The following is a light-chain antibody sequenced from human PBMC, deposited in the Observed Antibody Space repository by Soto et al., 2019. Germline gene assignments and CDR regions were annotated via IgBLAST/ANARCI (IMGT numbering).Light chain of an antibody. CDR3: QQYSSSST. CDR1: QSVTSNY. CDR2: GAS. J-gene: IGKJ2*02. Sequence: EIVLTQSPGTLSLSPGERATLSCRASQSVTSNYLARYQQKPGQAPRLLIFGASGRSTGVPDRFSGSGSGTDFTLTISRLEPEDFAVYYCQQYSSSSTFGQGTRLEIK. V-gene: IGKV3-20*01.